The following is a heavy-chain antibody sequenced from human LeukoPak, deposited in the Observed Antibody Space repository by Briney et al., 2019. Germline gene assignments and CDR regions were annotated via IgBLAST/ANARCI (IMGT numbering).Heavy chain of an antibody. V-gene: IGHV1-2*02. D-gene: IGHD6-13*01. CDR3: ARQGALVKGIDY. CDR2: INPNSGGA. CDR1: GYTFTGYY. Sequence: ASVKVSCKASGYTFTGYYIHWVRQAPRQGLEWMGWINPNSGGANYAQKFQGRVTMTRDTSISTVYMELSRLRSDDTAVYYCARQGALVKGIDYWGQGTLVTVSS. J-gene: IGHJ4*02.